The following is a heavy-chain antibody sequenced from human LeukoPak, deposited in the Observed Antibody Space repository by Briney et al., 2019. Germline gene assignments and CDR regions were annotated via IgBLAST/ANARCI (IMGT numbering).Heavy chain of an antibody. Sequence: GSLRLSCAASGFNFRSYAMNWVRQAPGKGLEWVSAIYGRGTGTHYADSVKGRFTISRDNSKNTLYLQMNSLRAEDTAVYYCAKDIAAARTRDWFDPWGQGTLVTVSS. CDR1: GFNFRSYA. CDR2: IYGRGTGT. D-gene: IGHD6-13*01. J-gene: IGHJ5*02. CDR3: AKDIAAARTRDWFDP. V-gene: IGHV3-23*01.